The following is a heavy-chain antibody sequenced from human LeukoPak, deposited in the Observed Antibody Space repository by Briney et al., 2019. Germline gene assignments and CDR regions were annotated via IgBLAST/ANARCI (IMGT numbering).Heavy chain of an antibody. D-gene: IGHD2-15*01. V-gene: IGHV4-38-2*02. CDR1: GYSISSGYY. CDR3: ARLSGIYCDRGSCFNYFDS. J-gene: IGHJ5*01. Sequence: PSETLSLTCTVSGYSISSGYYWGWIRQPPGKGMGWIGSIYHSGSTFYNPSLKSRVTISVDTSKNQFPLRLTSVTAADTAVYYCARLSGIYCDRGSCFNYFDSWGQGALVTVSS. CDR2: IYHSGST.